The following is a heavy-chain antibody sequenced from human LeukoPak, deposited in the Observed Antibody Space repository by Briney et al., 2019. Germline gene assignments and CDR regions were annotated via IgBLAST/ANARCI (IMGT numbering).Heavy chain of an antibody. CDR1: GFTFSSYA. V-gene: IGHV3-23*01. J-gene: IGHJ4*02. CDR2: ISGTGGST. Sequence: AGGSLRLSCAASGFTFSSYAMNWVRQAPGKGLEWVSDISGTGGSTYYADSVKGRFTISRDNSKNTLSLQMNSLRAEDTAVYYCAKDMGYGFDYWGQGTLVTVSS. D-gene: IGHD5-18*01. CDR3: AKDMGYGFDY.